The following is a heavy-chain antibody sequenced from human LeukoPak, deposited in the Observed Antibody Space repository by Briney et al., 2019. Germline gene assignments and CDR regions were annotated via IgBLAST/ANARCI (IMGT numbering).Heavy chain of an antibody. J-gene: IGHJ4*02. Sequence: GGSLRLSCAASGFTFSSYAMSRVHQAPGKGLEWVSAISGSGGSTYYADSVKGRFTISRDNSKNTLYLQMNSLRAEDTAVYYCANTGYSSSWYSCLDYWGQGTLVTVSS. CDR1: GFTFSSYA. CDR3: ANTGYSSSWYSCLDY. V-gene: IGHV3-23*01. CDR2: ISGSGGST. D-gene: IGHD6-13*01.